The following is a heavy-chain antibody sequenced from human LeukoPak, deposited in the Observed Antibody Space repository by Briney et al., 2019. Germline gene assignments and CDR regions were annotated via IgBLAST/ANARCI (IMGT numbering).Heavy chain of an antibody. D-gene: IGHD4-17*01. J-gene: IGHJ4*02. CDR3: AKLGDYGY. Sequence: GGSLRLSCAASGFTFNNYGVNWVRQAPGKGLEWVSTISNSGGSTYYADSVKGRFIISRDNSKNTLYLQMNSLRGEDTAAYYCAKLGDYGYWGQGTLVTVYS. V-gene: IGHV3-23*01. CDR2: ISNSGGST. CDR1: GFTFNNYG.